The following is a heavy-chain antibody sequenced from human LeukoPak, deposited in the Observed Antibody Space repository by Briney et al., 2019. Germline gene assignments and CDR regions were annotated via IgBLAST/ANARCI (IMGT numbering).Heavy chain of an antibody. CDR3: AKDPYRSSSGLGDC. CDR2: ISGSGGTT. D-gene: IGHD6-6*01. Sequence: TGGSLRLSCAASGFTFSSYAMSWVRQAPGKGLEWVSSISGSGGTTYYADSVKGRFTISRDNSKNMTYLQMNSLRAEDTAVYYCAKDPYRSSSGLGDCWGQGTLVTVSA. CDR1: GFTFSSYA. V-gene: IGHV3-23*01. J-gene: IGHJ4*02.